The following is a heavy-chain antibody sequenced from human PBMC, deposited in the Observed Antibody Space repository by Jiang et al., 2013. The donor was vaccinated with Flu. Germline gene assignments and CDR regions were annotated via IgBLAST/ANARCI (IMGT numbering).Heavy chain of an antibody. CDR1: GFNFRGYA. CDR2: ISTSGYSK. V-gene: IGHV3-48*03. Sequence: QLVESGGGLVQPGGSRRLSCAASGFNFRGYAMNWVRQAPGKGLEWVSYISTSGYSKHYADSVRGRSTVSRDNAENLLYLQMDSLRADDTAVYYCARSRDGYKSDAFDIWGRGTMVTVSS. CDR3: ARSRDGYKSDAFDI. J-gene: IGHJ3*02. D-gene: IGHD5-24*01.